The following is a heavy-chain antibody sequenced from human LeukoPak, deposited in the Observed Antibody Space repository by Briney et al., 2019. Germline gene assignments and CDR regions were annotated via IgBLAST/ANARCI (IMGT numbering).Heavy chain of an antibody. V-gene: IGHV3-23*01. CDR2: ISGSGGST. Sequence: GGSLRLSCAASGFTFSSYAMSWVRQAPGKGLEWFSAISGSGGSTYYADSVKGRFTISRDTSKNTLYLQMNSLRVEDTAVYYCAKSDDSSGYYYGIVYWGQGTLVTVSS. D-gene: IGHD3-22*01. J-gene: IGHJ4*02. CDR3: AKSDDSSGYYYGIVY. CDR1: GFTFSSYA.